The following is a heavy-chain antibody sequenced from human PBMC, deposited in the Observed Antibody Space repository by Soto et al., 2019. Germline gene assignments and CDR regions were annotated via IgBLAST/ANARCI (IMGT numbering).Heavy chain of an antibody. J-gene: IGHJ4*02. V-gene: IGHV3-23*01. D-gene: IGHD6-19*01. CDR3: AKDRGGTGWPFDH. CDR2: ISAGGATT. CDR1: GFTFGNFA. Sequence: PGGSLRLSCTPSGFTFGNFAMSWVRQAPGKGLEWVSSISAGGATTYYADSVKGRVTMSRDNSKNTLSLQMISLRAEDSAVYYCAKDRGGTGWPFDHWGQGTLVTVYS.